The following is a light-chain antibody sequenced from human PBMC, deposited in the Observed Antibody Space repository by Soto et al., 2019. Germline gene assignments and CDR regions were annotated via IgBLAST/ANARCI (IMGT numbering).Light chain of an antibody. Sequence: DIQMTQSPSSLSASVGDRVTITCRASQSISSYLNWYQQKPGKAPKLLIYAASSLQSGVPSRFSASGSGIDLTLTISSLQPEDFATYYCQQSYSTPQRYTFGHGTKLEIK. CDR3: QQSYSTPQRYT. CDR2: AAS. V-gene: IGKV1-39*01. CDR1: QSISSY. J-gene: IGKJ2*01.